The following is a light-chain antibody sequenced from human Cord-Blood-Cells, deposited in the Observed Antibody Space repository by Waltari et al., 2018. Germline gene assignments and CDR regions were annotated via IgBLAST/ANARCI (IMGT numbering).Light chain of an antibody. J-gene: IGKJ1*01. CDR1: QSVSSSY. CDR2: GAS. Sequence: EIVLTQSPGTLSLSPGERATLPCRASQSVSSSYLAWYQQKPGQAPRLLIYGASSRATGIPDRFSGSGSGTDFTLTISRLEPEDFAVYYCQQYGSSPGTFGQGTKVGIK. CDR3: QQYGSSPGT. V-gene: IGKV3-20*01.